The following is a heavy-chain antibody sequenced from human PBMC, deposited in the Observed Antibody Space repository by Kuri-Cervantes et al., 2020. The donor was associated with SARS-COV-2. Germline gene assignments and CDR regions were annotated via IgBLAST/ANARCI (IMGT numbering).Heavy chain of an antibody. CDR2: SNPNSGGT. Sequence: ASVKVSCKASGYTFTGYYMHWVRQAPGQGLEWMVWSNPNSGGTNYAQKFQGWVTMTRDTSISTVYMELSRLRSDDTAVYYCARSTSFRRLVVISQGGAFDIWGQGTMVTVSS. D-gene: IGHD3-22*01. CDR3: ARSTSFRRLVVISQGGAFDI. V-gene: IGHV1-2*04. CDR1: GYTFTGYY. J-gene: IGHJ3*02.